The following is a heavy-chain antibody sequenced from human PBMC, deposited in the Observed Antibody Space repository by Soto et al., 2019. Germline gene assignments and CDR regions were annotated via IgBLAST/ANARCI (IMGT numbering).Heavy chain of an antibody. CDR3: ARDSFDYYDSSGSYFDY. CDR2: ISAYNGNT. V-gene: IGHV1-18*01. D-gene: IGHD3-22*01. J-gene: IGHJ4*02. Sequence: ASVKVSCKASGYTFTSYGISWVRQAPGQGLEWMGWISAYNGNTNYAQKLQGRVTMTTDTSTSTAYMELRSLRSDDTAVYYCARDSFDYYDSSGSYFDYWGQGTLVTVSS. CDR1: GYTFTSYG.